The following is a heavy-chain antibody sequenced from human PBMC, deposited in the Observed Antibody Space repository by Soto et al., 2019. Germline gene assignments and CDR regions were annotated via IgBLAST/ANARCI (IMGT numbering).Heavy chain of an antibody. CDR2: IYPGDSET. V-gene: IGHV5-51*01. J-gene: IGHJ4*02. Sequence: VESLKISCKGSGYNFTTFWIGWVRQMPDKGLEWMGIIYPGDSETKYSPDFEGQVTISADRSTNTAYLQWRSLRASDTAMYYCARLGFPGAIYFDSWGLGTLVTVSS. CDR1: GYNFTTFW. CDR3: ARLGFPGAIYFDS.